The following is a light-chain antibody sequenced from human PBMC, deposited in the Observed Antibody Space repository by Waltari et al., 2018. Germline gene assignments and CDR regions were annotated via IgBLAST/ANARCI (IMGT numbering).Light chain of an antibody. V-gene: IGKV1-9*01. J-gene: IGKJ3*01. Sequence: IQLTQSPSSLSASVGDRVTITCRARQGISSYLDWYQQKPGQAPKLLIYAASTLQSGVPSRFSGSGSGTDFTLTISSLQPEDFATYYCQQLNSYPRGLFTFGPGTKVDIK. CDR2: AAS. CDR1: QGISSY. CDR3: QQLNSYPRGLFT.